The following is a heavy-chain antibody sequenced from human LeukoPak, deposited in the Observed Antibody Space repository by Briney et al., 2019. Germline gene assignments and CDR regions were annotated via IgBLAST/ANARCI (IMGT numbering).Heavy chain of an antibody. CDR2: IWYDGSSK. CDR3: ARERGYTGPFDY. Sequence: PGGFLRLSCAASGFTFSSYGMHWVRQAPGKGLEWVAVIWYDGSSKYYADSVKGRFTISRDNSKNTLYLQMNSLRAEDTAVYYCARERGYTGPFDYWGQGTLVTVSS. D-gene: IGHD3-16*02. J-gene: IGHJ4*02. V-gene: IGHV3-33*01. CDR1: GFTFSSYG.